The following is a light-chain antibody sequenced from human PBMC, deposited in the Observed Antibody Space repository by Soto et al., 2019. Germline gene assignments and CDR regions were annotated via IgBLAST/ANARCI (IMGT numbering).Light chain of an antibody. V-gene: IGKV1-39*01. CDR1: QSISRN. Sequence: DIQMTPSPSSLSASVGDRVTITCRASQSISRNVHWYQQKPGKAPKLLIYGASTLKSGVPSRFSDSGSGTDFTLTISSLLPEDFAAYYCQQSYCTSLTFGGGTKVEIK. CDR2: GAS. J-gene: IGKJ4*02. CDR3: QQSYCTSLT.